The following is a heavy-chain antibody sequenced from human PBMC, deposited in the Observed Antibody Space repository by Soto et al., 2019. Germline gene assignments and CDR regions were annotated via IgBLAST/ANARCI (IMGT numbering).Heavy chain of an antibody. V-gene: IGHV1-69*12. D-gene: IGHD2-15*01. Sequence: QVQLVQSGAEVKKPGSSVKVSCKASGGTFSSYAISWVRQAPGQGLEWMGGIIPIFGTANYAQKSQGRVTITADESTSTAYMELSSLRSEDTAVYYCARGAPYCSGGSCYPYYFDYWGQGTLVTVSS. CDR1: GGTFSSYA. CDR3: ARGAPYCSGGSCYPYYFDY. J-gene: IGHJ4*02. CDR2: IIPIFGTA.